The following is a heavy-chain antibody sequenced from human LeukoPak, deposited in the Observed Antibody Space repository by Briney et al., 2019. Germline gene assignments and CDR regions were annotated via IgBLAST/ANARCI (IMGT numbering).Heavy chain of an antibody. Sequence: PSETPSLTCAVFGGSFSSGQYWSWIRQPPGKGLEWIGEINHSGSSNYNPALESRVTISVDTSKNQFSLKLSSVTAADTAVYYCARGSYYDFWSGLNGGHWFDPWGQGTLVTVSS. V-gene: IGHV4-34*01. J-gene: IGHJ5*02. CDR2: INHSGSS. CDR1: GGSFSSGQY. CDR3: ARGSYYDFWSGLNGGHWFDP. D-gene: IGHD3-3*01.